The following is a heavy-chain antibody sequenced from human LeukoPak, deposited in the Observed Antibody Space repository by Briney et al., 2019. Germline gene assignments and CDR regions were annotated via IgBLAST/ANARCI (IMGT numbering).Heavy chain of an antibody. CDR1: GFTFSGYL. CDR3: ARVRVATLNF. D-gene: IGHD5-24*01. V-gene: IGHV3-74*01. J-gene: IGHJ4*02. Sequence: GSLRLSCAASGFTFSGYLMHWVRQAPGKGLVWVSRINSDGSSTAYADSVKGRFTISRDNAKNTLYLQMNSLRAEDTAVYYCARVRVATLNFWGQGILVTVSS. CDR2: INSDGSST.